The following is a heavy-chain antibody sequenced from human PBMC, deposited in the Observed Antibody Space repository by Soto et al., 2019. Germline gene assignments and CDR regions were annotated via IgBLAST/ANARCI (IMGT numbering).Heavy chain of an antibody. Sequence: PGGSLRLSCAASGFTFSSYAMHWVRQAPGKGRGWVAVISYVGSNKYNADSAKGRFTISRDNSKNTRYLQINSLRAEDTAVYYCAREASQWLDDWGQGTLVTFS. CDR2: ISYVGSNK. D-gene: IGHD6-19*01. V-gene: IGHV3-30-3*01. CDR1: GFTFSSYA. J-gene: IGHJ4*02. CDR3: AREASQWLDD.